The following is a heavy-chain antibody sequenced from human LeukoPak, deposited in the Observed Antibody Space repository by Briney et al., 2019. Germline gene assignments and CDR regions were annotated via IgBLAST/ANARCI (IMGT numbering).Heavy chain of an antibody. CDR1: GGTFSSYA. V-gene: IGHV1-69*13. J-gene: IGHJ4*02. CDR3: AREYSITAYYFDY. D-gene: IGHD6-13*01. CDR2: IIPIFGTA. Sequence: SVNVSCKASGGTFSSYAISWVRQAPGQGLEWMGGIIPIFGTANYAQKFQGRVTITADESTSTAYMELSSLRSEDTAVYYCAREYSITAYYFDYWGQGTLVTVSS.